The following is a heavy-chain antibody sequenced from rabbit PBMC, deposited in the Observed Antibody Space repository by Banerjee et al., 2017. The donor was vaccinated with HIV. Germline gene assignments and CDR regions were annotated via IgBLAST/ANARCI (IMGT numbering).Heavy chain of an antibody. CDR1: GFSLSTNDY. CDR3: ARSANSAGYAANL. V-gene: IGHV1S40*01. Sequence: QSLEESGGDLVKPGASLTLTCTASGFSLSTNDYWCWVRQAPGKGLERIACIYDGDGSTYYASWVNGRFTISKTSSTTVTLQMTSLTAADTATYFCARSANSAGYAANLWGQGTLVTVS. J-gene: IGHJ4*01. D-gene: IGHD6-1*01. CDR2: IYDGDGST.